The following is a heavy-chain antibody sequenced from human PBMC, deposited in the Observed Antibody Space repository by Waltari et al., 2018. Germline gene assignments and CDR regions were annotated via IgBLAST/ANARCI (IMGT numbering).Heavy chain of an antibody. CDR2: ISNSGST. CDR1: GGSISSGDYY. Sequence: QLQLQESGPGLVKPSETLSPTCAVSGGSISSGDYYWGWFRQPPGKGLEWIGSISNSGSTLHNPSLKSRVTISVDTSKNQFSLKLTSVTAADTAVYYCARLGSAAVDYWGQGTLVTVSS. D-gene: IGHD6-13*01. J-gene: IGHJ4*02. CDR3: ARLGSAAVDY. V-gene: IGHV4-39*01.